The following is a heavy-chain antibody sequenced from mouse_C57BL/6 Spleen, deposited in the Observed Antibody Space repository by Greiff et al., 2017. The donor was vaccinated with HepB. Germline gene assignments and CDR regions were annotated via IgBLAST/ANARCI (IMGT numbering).Heavy chain of an antibody. CDR3: ARFEFAY. CDR2: IDPSDSYT. J-gene: IGHJ3*01. Sequence: VQLQQPGAELVQPGASVKLSCKASGYTFTSYWMQWVKQRPGQGLEWIGEIDPSDSYTNYNQKFKGKATLTVDTSSSTAYMQLSSLTSEDSAVYYCARFEFAYWGEGTLVTVSA. CDR1: GYTFTSYW. V-gene: IGHV1-50*01.